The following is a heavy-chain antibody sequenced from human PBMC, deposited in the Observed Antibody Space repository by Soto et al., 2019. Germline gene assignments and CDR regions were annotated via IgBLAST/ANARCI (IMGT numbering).Heavy chain of an antibody. CDR2: IYYSGST. D-gene: IGHD4-17*01. CDR1: GGSISSYD. Sequence: SETLCLTCTVSGGSISSYDGSWIRQPPGKGLEWIGYIYYSGSTNYNPSLKSRVTISVDTSKNQFSLKLSSVTAADTAVYYCARWYGGSLDYWGQGTLVTVSS. J-gene: IGHJ4*02. CDR3: ARWYGGSLDY. V-gene: IGHV4-59*01.